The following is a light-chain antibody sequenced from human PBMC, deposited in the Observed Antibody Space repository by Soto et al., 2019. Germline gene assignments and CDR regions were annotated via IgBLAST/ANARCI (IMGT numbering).Light chain of an antibody. V-gene: IGKV1-5*03. CDR1: QSISSW. Sequence: DIQMTQSPSTLSASVGDRVTITCRASQSISSWLAWYQQKPGKAPKLLIYKASSLESGVPSRFSGCGSGTEITLTIISLQPDEFATYYCQQYNRYPWTCGQGTKVEIK. CDR2: KAS. J-gene: IGKJ1*01. CDR3: QQYNRYPWT.